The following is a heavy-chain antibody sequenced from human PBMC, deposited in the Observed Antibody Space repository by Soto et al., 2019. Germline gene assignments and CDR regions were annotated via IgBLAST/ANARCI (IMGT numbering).Heavy chain of an antibody. V-gene: IGHV3-23*01. Sequence: GGSLSLSCAAAGFNFSSYSMSWVRQAPGKGLEWVSAISGSGGSTYYADSVKGRFTISRDNSKNTLYLQMNSLRAEDTAVYYCAEVTREWCMPYWGQGTQVTVSS. D-gene: IGHD2-8*01. J-gene: IGHJ4*02. CDR3: AEVTREWCMPY. CDR1: GFNFSSYS. CDR2: ISGSGGST.